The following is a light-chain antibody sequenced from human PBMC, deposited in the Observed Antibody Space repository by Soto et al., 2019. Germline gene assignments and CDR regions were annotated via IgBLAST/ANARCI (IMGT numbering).Light chain of an antibody. Sequence: EIVVTQSPGTLSLSPGERATLSCRASQSVTSTYVAWYQQKPGQAPRLVIYGASSRATGTPDRFSGRGSGKDFTLAISRLEPEDGAVYYWQQYGSSPTWTFGHGNKVEIK. CDR3: QQYGSSPTWT. CDR1: QSVTSTY. J-gene: IGKJ1*01. CDR2: GAS. V-gene: IGKV3-20*01.